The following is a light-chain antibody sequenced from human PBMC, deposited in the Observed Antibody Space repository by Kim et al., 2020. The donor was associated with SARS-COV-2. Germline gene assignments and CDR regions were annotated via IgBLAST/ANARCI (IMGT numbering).Light chain of an antibody. CDR3: QHYNSYSFT. CDR2: KAS. J-gene: IGKJ3*01. CDR1: QSISSW. Sequence: DIKMTQSPSTLSASVGDRVTITCRASQSISSWLAWYQQKPGKAPKLLIYKASTLQSGVPSRFSGSGSRTEFTLTISSLQPDDFATYYCQHYNSYSFTFGPGTKVDIK. V-gene: IGKV1-5*03.